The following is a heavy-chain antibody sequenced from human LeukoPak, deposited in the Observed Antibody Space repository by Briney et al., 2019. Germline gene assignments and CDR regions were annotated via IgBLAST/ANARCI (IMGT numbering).Heavy chain of an antibody. D-gene: IGHD2-8*02. CDR1: GGSISSSSYY. CDR3: ARSPRELVVGSYYMDV. V-gene: IGHV4-39*01. Sequence: PSETLSLTCTVSGGSISSSSYYWGWIRQPPGKGLEWIGSIYYSGSTYYNPSLKSRVTISVDTSKNQFSLKLSSVTAADTAVYYCARSPRELVVGSYYMDVWGKGTTVTVSS. J-gene: IGHJ6*03. CDR2: IYYSGST.